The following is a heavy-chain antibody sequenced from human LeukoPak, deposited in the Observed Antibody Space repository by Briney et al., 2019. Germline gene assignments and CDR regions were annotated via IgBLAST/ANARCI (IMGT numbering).Heavy chain of an antibody. CDR3: ARMSSGYYGVGFLDY. D-gene: IGHD3-22*01. V-gene: IGHV4-59*08. CDR1: GGSFSGYY. CDR2: IYYSGST. Sequence: SETLSLTCAVYGGSFSGYYWSWIRQPPGKGLEWIGYIYYSGSTNYNPSLKSRATISVDTSKNQFSLKLSSVTAADTAVYYCARMSSGYYGVGFLDYWGQGTLVTVSS. J-gene: IGHJ4*02.